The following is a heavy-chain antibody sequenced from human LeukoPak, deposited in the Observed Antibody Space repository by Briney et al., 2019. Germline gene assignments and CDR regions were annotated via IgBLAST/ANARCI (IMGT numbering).Heavy chain of an antibody. V-gene: IGHV3-11*01. J-gene: IGHJ3*01. CDR1: GFTFSDYY. Sequence: PGGSLTLSCDASGFTFSDYYMTWIRQAPGKGLEWIPYITSSGTSTYYPVSVRGRFTISRDNARNSVYLQMKYLRADDTAVYYCARDVGATTSATFDLWGQGTMVTVSS. CDR3: ARDVGATTSATFDL. CDR2: ITSSGTST. D-gene: IGHD1-26*01.